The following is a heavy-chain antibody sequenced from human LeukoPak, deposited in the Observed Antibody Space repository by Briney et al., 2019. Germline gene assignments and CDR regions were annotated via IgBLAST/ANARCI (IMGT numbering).Heavy chain of an antibody. CDR3: ARHGGAAAGLDY. CDR1: GGSISGSGYY. Sequence: PSETLSLTCTVSGGSISGSGYYWGGFRNPPGKGLGWIGSVYDSGSTYYNPSLKSRVTIHVDTSKNQFSLRLSSVTAADTAEYYCARHGGAAAGLDYCGQGILVTVSS. V-gene: IGHV4-39*01. J-gene: IGHJ4*02. CDR2: VYDSGST. D-gene: IGHD6-13*01.